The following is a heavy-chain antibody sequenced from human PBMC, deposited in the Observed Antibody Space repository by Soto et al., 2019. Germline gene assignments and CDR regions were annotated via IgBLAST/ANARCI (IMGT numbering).Heavy chain of an antibody. CDR2: IIPIFGTA. J-gene: IGHJ6*02. Sequence: QVQLVQSGAEVKKPGSSVKVSCKASGGTFSTYAISWMRQAPGQGLEWMGGIIPIFGTANYAQKFQGRVTITADESTSTAYMELSSLRSEDTAVYYCALVVPPAIVYYYYDMDVWGQGTTVTVSS. CDR1: GGTFSTYA. V-gene: IGHV1-69*01. CDR3: ALVVPPAIVYYYYDMDV. D-gene: IGHD2-2*01.